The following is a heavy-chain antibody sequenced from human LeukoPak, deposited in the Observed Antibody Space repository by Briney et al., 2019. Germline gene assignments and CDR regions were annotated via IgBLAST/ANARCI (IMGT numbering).Heavy chain of an antibody. D-gene: IGHD3-10*01. V-gene: IGHV4-30-2*01. CDR1: GGSISSGGYS. J-gene: IGHJ5*02. Sequence: SQTLSLTCAVSGGSISSGGYSWSWIRQPPGKGLEWIGYIYHSGSTYYNPSLKSRVTISVDRSKNQFSLKLSSVTAADTAVYYCARKEERGVGGFDPWGQGTLVTVSS. CDR3: ARKEERGVGGFDP. CDR2: IYHSGST.